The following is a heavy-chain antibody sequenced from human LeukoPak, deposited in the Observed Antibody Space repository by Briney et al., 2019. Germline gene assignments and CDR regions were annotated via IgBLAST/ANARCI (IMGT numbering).Heavy chain of an antibody. CDR1: GYTFTSYG. Sequence: ASVKVSCKASGYTFTSYGISWVRQAPGQGLEWMGWISAYNGNTNYAQKLQGRVTMTTDTSTSTAYMELRSLRSDDTAVYYCARGTRYYYDSSGYRKNWFDPWGQGTLVTVSS. CDR3: ARGTRYYYDSSGYRKNWFDP. D-gene: IGHD3-22*01. J-gene: IGHJ5*02. V-gene: IGHV1-18*01. CDR2: ISAYNGNT.